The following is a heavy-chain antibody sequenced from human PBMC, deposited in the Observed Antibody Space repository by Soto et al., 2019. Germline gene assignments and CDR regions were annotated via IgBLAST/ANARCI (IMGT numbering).Heavy chain of an antibody. Sequence: SETLSLTCTVSGGSISSGGYYWSWIRQHPGKGLEWIGYIYYSGSTYYNPSLKSRVTISVDTSKNQFSLKLSYVTAADTAVYYCARVNYGTFDYWGQGTLVTVSS. CDR3: ARVNYGTFDY. CDR1: GGSISSGGYY. D-gene: IGHD4-17*01. J-gene: IGHJ4*02. CDR2: IYYSGST. V-gene: IGHV4-31*03.